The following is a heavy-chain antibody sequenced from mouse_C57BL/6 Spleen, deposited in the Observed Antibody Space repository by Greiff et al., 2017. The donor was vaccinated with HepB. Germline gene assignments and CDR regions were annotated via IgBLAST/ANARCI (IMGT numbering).Heavy chain of an antibody. CDR1: GFTFSSYT. CDR2: ISGGGGNT. Sequence: EVQLLESGGGLVKPGGSLKLSCAASGFTFSSYTMSWVRQTPEKRLEWVATISGGGGNTYYPDSVKGRFTISRDNAKNTLYLQMSSLRSEDTALYYCARHLAYWGQGTLVTVSA. J-gene: IGHJ3*01. CDR3: ARHLAY. V-gene: IGHV5-9*01.